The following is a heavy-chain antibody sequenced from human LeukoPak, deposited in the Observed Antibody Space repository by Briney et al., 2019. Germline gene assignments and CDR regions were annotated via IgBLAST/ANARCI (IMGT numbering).Heavy chain of an antibody. J-gene: IGHJ3*02. V-gene: IGHV3-23*01. D-gene: IGHD6-19*01. Sequence: GGSLRLSCAASGFTFGSFAMSWVRQAPGKGLEWVSGITGGGGATYYADSVKGRFTISRDNSRSTLYLQMNSLRVEDTAVYYCAKQVEASVAGTGVAFNIWGQGTMVTVSS. CDR3: AKQVEASVAGTGVAFNI. CDR1: GFTFGSFA. CDR2: ITGGGGAT.